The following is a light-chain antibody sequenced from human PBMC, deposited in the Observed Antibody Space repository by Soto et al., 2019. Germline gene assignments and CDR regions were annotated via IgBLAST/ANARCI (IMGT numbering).Light chain of an antibody. V-gene: IGKV1-5*03. J-gene: IGKJ1*01. Sequence: DIQMTQSPSTLSASVGDRVTITCRASQSISSWLAWYQQKPGKAPKLLIYKASSLESGVPSRFSGSGAGPECTLTISSLQPDDFATYYCQQYNSYWTFGQGTKVEIK. CDR1: QSISSW. CDR3: QQYNSYWT. CDR2: KAS.